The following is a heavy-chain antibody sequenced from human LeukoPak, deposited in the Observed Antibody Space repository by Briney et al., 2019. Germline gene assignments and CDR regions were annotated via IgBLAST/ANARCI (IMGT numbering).Heavy chain of an antibody. CDR3: ARGPYSYDSSGAFDI. CDR2: ISSSGST. Sequence: SETLSLTCTVPGDSIRSGDYYWSWIRQPAGKGLEWIGRISSSGSTNYNPSLKSRVTISVDTSKNQFSLKLSSVTAADTAVYFCARGPYSYDSSGAFDIWGQGTMVTVSS. J-gene: IGHJ3*02. D-gene: IGHD3-22*01. CDR1: GDSIRSGDYY. V-gene: IGHV4-61*02.